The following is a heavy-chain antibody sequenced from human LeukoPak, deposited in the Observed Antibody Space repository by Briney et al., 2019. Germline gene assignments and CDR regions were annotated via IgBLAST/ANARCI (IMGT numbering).Heavy chain of an antibody. V-gene: IGHV7-4-1*02. D-gene: IGHD3-9*01. Sequence: GASVKVSCKASGYTFTRYVMNWVRQASGQGLEWMGWINTNTGNPTYAQGFTGRFVFSLDTSVSTAYLQITGLKPEDTAVYYCARGGFDSRWASDIWGQGTMVTVSS. CDR2: INTNTGNP. CDR1: GYTFTRYV. CDR3: ARGGFDSRWASDI. J-gene: IGHJ3*02.